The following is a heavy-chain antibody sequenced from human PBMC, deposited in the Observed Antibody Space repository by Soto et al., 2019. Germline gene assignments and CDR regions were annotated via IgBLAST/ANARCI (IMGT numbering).Heavy chain of an antibody. CDR1: GASITDSY. V-gene: IGHV4-59*01. J-gene: IGHJ1*01. Sequence: QMQMQESGPRLVKPSETLSLTCTVTGASITDSYWSWIRQPPEKGLEWIGSIYFSGVATYNPSLKSRATMSRDTSKNEFSLKLTSVTAADTTIYYCARGDSDLAVSETAYWGQGTLVTVSS. CDR2: IYFSGVA. CDR3: ARGDSDLAVSETAY. D-gene: IGHD2-21*02.